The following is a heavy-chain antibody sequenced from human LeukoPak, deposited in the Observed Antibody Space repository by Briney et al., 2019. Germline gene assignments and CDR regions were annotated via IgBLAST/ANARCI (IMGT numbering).Heavy chain of an antibody. D-gene: IGHD6-19*01. CDR3: ARDPSNSSGRYEIFDY. CDR2: ISTYNGDT. Sequence: ASVKVSCKASGYTFTRYAVSWVRQAPGQGLDWMGWISTYNGDTNYAQKFQGRVTMTRDPSTSTAYMELRSLRSDDTAVYYCARDPSNSSGRYEIFDYRGQGILVTVSS. V-gene: IGHV1-18*01. J-gene: IGHJ4*02. CDR1: GYTFTRYA.